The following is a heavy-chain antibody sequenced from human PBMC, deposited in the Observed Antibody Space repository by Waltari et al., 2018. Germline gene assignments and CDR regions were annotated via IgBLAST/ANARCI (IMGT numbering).Heavy chain of an antibody. Sequence: QVQLVASGGGVVQPGRSLRLSCAASGFTFSSYGMHWVRQAPGKGLEWVAVMWYDGSNKYYEESVKGRFTISRDNSKNTLYLQMNSLRAEDTAVYYCARDEEEKGAEVWGQGTTVTVSS. CDR1: GFTFSSYG. CDR2: MWYDGSNK. J-gene: IGHJ6*02. CDR3: ARDEEEKGAEV. V-gene: IGHV3-33*01.